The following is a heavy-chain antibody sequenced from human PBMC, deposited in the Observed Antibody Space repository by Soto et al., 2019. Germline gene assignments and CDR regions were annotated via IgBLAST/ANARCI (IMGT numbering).Heavy chain of an antibody. CDR2: INGDGSTT. D-gene: IGHD7-27*01. V-gene: IGHV3-74*01. CDR3: VRGSVYNWGGDF. Sequence: EVQLVVSGGGLIQPGGSLRLSCAASGFTFSNYWMHWVRQAPGKGLVWVSRINGDGSTTSYADSVKGRFTISRDNAKNTLYLQMNRLRAEDTAVYYCVRGSVYNWGGDFWGQGTLVTVSS. CDR1: GFTFSNYW. J-gene: IGHJ4*02.